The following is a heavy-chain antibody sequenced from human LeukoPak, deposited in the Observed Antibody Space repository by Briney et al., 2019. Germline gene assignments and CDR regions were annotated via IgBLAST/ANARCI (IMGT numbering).Heavy chain of an antibody. J-gene: IGHJ4*02. CDR1: GGSISSYY. CDR2: IYYSGST. D-gene: IGHD5-18*01. CDR3: ARSNTALFDY. V-gene: IGHV4-59*01. Sequence: SETLSLTCTVSGGSISSYYWSWIRQPPGKGLKWIGYIYYSGSTNYNPSLKSRVTISVDTSKNQFSLKLSSVTAADTAVYYCARSNTALFDYWGQGTLVTVSS.